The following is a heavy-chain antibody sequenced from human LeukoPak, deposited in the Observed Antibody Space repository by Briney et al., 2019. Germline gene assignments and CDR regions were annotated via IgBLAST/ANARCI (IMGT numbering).Heavy chain of an antibody. CDR2: ISSSSSYI. D-gene: IGHD3-10*01. Sequence: GGSLRLSCAASGFTFSSYSMNRVRQAPGKGLEWVSSISSSSSYIYYADSVKGRFTISRDNAKNSLYLQTNSLRAEDTAVYYCARAVTMVRGLYYFDYWGQGTLVTVSS. V-gene: IGHV3-21*01. CDR3: ARAVTMVRGLYYFDY. J-gene: IGHJ4*02. CDR1: GFTFSSYS.